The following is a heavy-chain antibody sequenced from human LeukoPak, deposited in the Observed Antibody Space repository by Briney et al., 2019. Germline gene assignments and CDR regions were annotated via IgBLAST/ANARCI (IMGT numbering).Heavy chain of an antibody. CDR3: VRDDRYNMDV. CDR2: ISSSSSYI. Sequence: PGGSLRLSCAASGFTFSSYSMNWVRQAPGKGLEWVSSISSSSSYIYYADSVKGRFIMSRDNAKNTLYLQMDSLRVEDTAVYYCVRDDRYNMDVWGQGTTVTVSS. CDR1: GFTFSSYS. J-gene: IGHJ6*02. V-gene: IGHV3-21*06. D-gene: IGHD3-22*01.